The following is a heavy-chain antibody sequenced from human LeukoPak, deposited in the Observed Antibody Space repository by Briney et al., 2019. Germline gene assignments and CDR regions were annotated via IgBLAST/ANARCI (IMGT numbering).Heavy chain of an antibody. J-gene: IGHJ4*02. CDR2: VRPDGSEK. CDR1: EFTFGTSL. V-gene: IGHV3-7*03. Sequence: PGGSLRLSCAVSEFTFGTSLMTWVRQAPGKGLEWVASVRPDGSEKTYVDSVRGRFTISRDNAKKSLYLQTNSLRAEDTAVYYCATGRATSIYWGQGTLVTVSS. CDR3: ATGRATSIY.